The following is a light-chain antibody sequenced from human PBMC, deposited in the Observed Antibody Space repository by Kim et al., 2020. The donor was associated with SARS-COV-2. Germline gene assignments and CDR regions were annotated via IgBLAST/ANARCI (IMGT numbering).Light chain of an antibody. CDR3: QQFKSFPPT. CDR1: QGIGTS. J-gene: IGKJ1*01. CDR2: GTS. Sequence: AIQLAQARSSLSASVGDRVTITCRASQGIGTSLAWYRQRPGKAPQLLMEGTSTLESGVPSGFTGSGSGTDFILTISSLQPEDFATYYCQQFKSFPPTFGQGTKVDIK. V-gene: IGKV1-13*02.